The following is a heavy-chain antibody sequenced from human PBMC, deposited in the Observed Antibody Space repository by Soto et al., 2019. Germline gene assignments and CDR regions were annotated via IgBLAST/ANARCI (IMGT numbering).Heavy chain of an antibody. CDR1: GYTFTSYY. V-gene: IGHV1-46*01. CDR2: INPSGGST. D-gene: IGHD5-12*01. J-gene: IGHJ6*02. Sequence: ASVKVYCRASGYTFTSYYMHWVRQDIGQGLEWMGIINPSGGSTSYAQKFQGRVTMTRDTSTSTVYMELSSLRSEDTAVYYCARDPVDIVATHYYYYYGMDVWGQGTTVTVSS. CDR3: ARDPVDIVATHYYYYYGMDV.